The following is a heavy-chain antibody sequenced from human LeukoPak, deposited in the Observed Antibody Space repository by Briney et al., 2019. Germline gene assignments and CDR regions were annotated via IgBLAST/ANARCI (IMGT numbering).Heavy chain of an antibody. Sequence: SETLSLTCTVSGGSISSYYWSWIRQPPGKGLEWIGYIYYSGSTNYNPSLKSRVTISVDTSKNQFSLKLSSVTAADTAVYYCARQGVGPKHLYSNYVGYWGQGTLVTVSS. J-gene: IGHJ4*02. CDR2: IYYSGST. CDR3: ARQGVGPKHLYSNYVGY. D-gene: IGHD4-11*01. CDR1: GGSISSYY. V-gene: IGHV4-59*01.